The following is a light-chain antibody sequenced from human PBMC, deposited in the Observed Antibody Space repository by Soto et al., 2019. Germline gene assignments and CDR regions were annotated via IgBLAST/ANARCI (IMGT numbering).Light chain of an antibody. CDR3: QQHTNWPLT. J-gene: IGKJ4*01. CDR2: DAS. CDR1: QYITIY. V-gene: IGKV3-11*01. Sequence: EIVLTQSPATLSLSPGERATLSCRASQYITIYLAWYQQKPGQAPRLLIYDASNRATGIPARFSGSGSGTDFTLTISSLEPDDFAVYYCQQHTNWPLTFGGGTKVDIK.